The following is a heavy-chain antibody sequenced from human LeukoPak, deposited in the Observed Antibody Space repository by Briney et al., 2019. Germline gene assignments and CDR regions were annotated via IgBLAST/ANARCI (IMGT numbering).Heavy chain of an antibody. V-gene: IGHV1-69*05. D-gene: IGHD3-22*01. CDR2: IIPIFGTA. CDR1: GFTFSSYA. CDR3: ARDLLPGDSFGG. J-gene: IGHJ4*02. Sequence: PGGSLRLSCAASGFTFSSYAISWVRQAPGQGLEWMGGIIPIFGTANYAQKFQGRVTITTDESTSTAYMELSSLRSEDTAVYYCARDLLPGDSFGGWGQGTLVTVSS.